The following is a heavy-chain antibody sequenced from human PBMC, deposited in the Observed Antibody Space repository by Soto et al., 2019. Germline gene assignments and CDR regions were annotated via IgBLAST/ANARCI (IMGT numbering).Heavy chain of an antibody. CDR3: ARGMPVGYWFDP. V-gene: IGHV4-34*01. D-gene: IGHD2-2*01. Sequence: SETLSLTCAVYGGSFSGYYWSWIRQPPGKGLEWIGEINHSGSTNYNPSLKSRVTISVDTSKNQFSLKLSSVTAADTAVYYCARGMPVGYWFDPWGQGTLVTVSS. J-gene: IGHJ5*02. CDR2: INHSGST. CDR1: GGSFSGYY.